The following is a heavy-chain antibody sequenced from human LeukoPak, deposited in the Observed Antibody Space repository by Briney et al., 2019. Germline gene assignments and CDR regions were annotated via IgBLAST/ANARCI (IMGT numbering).Heavy chain of an antibody. J-gene: IGHJ4*02. CDR2: FTVSGGNT. V-gene: IGHV3-23*01. CDR1: GFTFSSYS. D-gene: IGHD3-10*01. CDR3: ARGDGLWFGELFTY. Sequence: GGSLRLSCAASGFTFSSYSMNWVRQAPGKGLGWVSSFTVSGGNTHYADSVKGRCTISRDNSKNTLYLQINNLRAEGTAVYYCARGDGLWFGELFTYWGQGTPVTVSS.